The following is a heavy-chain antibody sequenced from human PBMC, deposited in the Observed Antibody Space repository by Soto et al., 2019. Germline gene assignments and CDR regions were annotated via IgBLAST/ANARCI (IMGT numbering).Heavy chain of an antibody. Sequence: PGGSLRLSCAASGFTFSSYWMHWVLHAPGKGLVWVSRINSDGSNTSYADSVKGRFTISRDNAKNTLYLQMNSLRAEDTAVYYCVRTSLVVAAATREDYWGQGTLVTVSS. CDR1: GFTFSSYW. J-gene: IGHJ4*02. V-gene: IGHV3-74*01. CDR3: VRTSLVVAAATREDY. D-gene: IGHD2-15*01. CDR2: INSDGSNT.